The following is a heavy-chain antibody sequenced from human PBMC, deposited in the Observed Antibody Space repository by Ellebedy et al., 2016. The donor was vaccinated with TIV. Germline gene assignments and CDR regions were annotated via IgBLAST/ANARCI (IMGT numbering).Heavy chain of an antibody. D-gene: IGHD1-26*01. CDR3: TRYSGSTF. Sequence: GESLKISXTASIFTFGDYAMSWFRQAPGKGLEWVAFIRSKTYGGTTQYAASVKDRFTISRDDSKSIAYLQMESLKSEDTAVYYCTRYSGSTFWGQGTLVTVSS. J-gene: IGHJ4*02. CDR2: IRSKTYGGTT. V-gene: IGHV3-49*03. CDR1: IFTFGDYA.